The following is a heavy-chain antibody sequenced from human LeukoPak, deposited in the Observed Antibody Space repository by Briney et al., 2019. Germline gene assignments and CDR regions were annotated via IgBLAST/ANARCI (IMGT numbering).Heavy chain of an antibody. D-gene: IGHD6-25*01. V-gene: IGHV5-51*01. Sequence: GESLKISCKGFGYSFTNYWIGWVRQMPGKGLEWMGIIYPGDSDTRYSPSFQGQVTISADKSISTAHLQWSSLKASDTAMYYCARYLCSSGFFHFDYWGQGALVTVSS. CDR2: IYPGDSDT. CDR3: ARYLCSSGFFHFDY. J-gene: IGHJ4*02. CDR1: GYSFTNYW.